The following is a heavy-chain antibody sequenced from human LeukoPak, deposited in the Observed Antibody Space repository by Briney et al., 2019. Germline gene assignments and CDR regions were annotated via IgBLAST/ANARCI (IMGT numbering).Heavy chain of an antibody. CDR1: GFTFDDYA. J-gene: IGHJ6*02. CDR3: AKVGVPVAYYYYGMDV. D-gene: IGHD2-2*01. V-gene: IGHV3-9*01. CDR2: ISGNSGSI. Sequence: GRSLRLSWAASGFTFDDYAMHWGRQAPGKGLEWVSGISGNSGSIGYADSVKGRFTISRDNAKNALYLQMNSLRTADTASYYCAKVGVPVAYYYYGMDVWGQGTTVTVSS.